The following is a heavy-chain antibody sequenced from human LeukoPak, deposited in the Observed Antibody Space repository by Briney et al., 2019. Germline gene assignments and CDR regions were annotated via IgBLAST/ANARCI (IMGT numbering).Heavy chain of an antibody. CDR2: IWYDGSNK. CDR3: AGGEPYVY. Sequence: GMSLRLSCAASGFTFTTYGMHWVRQAPGKGLEWVAIIWYDGSNKYYADSVRGRFTTSRDNSKNTLYLQMSSLRVEDTAMYFCAGGEPYVYWGQGTLVTVSS. V-gene: IGHV3-33*01. CDR1: GFTFTTYG. D-gene: IGHD3-10*02. J-gene: IGHJ4*02.